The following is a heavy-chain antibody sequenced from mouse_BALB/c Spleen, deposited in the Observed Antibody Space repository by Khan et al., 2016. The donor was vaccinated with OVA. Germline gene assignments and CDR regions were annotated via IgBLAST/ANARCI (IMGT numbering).Heavy chain of an antibody. CDR2: INPSSGHT. Sequence: QVQLQQSGAELAKPGASVKMSCKASGYTFSNYWIHWVKQRPGQGLEWIGYINPSSGHTYYNQTFNDKATLTTDKSSSTAYMQLSSLTSEDSAVCYCARDRIDYGGQGTTLTVSS. V-gene: IGHV1-7*01. CDR3: ARDRIDY. J-gene: IGHJ2*01. CDR1: GYTFSNYW.